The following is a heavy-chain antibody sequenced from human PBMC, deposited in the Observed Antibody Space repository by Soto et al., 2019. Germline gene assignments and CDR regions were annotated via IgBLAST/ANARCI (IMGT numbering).Heavy chain of an antibody. Sequence: GGSLRLSCAASGFTFRSYGMHWVRQAPGKGLELVAVILYDGSNKYYADSVKGRFTISADRTKNTLYLQMNSLRGEETAVSYCAIDRSSGFDCRGQGNLVTVSS. D-gene: IGHD6-19*01. V-gene: IGHV3-33*01. CDR3: AIDRSSGFDC. CDR2: ILYDGSNK. CDR1: GFTFRSYG. J-gene: IGHJ4*02.